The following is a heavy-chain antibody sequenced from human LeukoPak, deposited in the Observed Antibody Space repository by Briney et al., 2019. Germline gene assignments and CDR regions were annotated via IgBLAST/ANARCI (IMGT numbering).Heavy chain of an antibody. CDR2: ISYDGSNK. J-gene: IGHJ4*02. CDR1: GFTFGSCW. CDR3: AKGADLEWLQPFDY. D-gene: IGHD3-3*01. V-gene: IGHV3-30*18. Sequence: GGSLRLSCAASGFTFGSCWMNWVRQTPGKGLEWVAVISYDGSNKYYADSVKGRFTISRDNSKNTLYLQMNSLRAEDTAVYYCAKGADLEWLQPFDYWGQGTLVTVSS.